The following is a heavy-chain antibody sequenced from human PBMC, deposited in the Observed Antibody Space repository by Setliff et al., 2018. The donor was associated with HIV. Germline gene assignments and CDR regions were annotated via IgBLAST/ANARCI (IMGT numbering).Heavy chain of an antibody. CDR2: ISAYNGNT. CDR3: ASGNGPYYFDY. Sequence: RASVKVSCKASGYIFTSYGISWVRQAPGQGLEWMGWISAYNGNTNYAQKFQGRVSMTIDTSTSTAYMGLRSLRPDDTAVYFCASGNGPYYFDYWGQGTLVTVSS. V-gene: IGHV1-18*01. J-gene: IGHJ4*02. D-gene: IGHD1-1*01. CDR1: GYIFTSYG.